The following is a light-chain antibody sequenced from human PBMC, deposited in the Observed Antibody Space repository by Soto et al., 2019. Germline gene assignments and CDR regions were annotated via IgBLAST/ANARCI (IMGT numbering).Light chain of an antibody. V-gene: IGKV2-28*01. J-gene: IGKJ5*01. CDR3: MQGVQMPPIT. CDR2: LAS. CDR1: QSLQHSNGYNY. Sequence: PLSLPVTPGEPASISCRSSQSLQHSNGYNYLDWYFQKPGQSPQLLIHLASNRASGVPVRFSGSGSGTDFTLNISSVEAEDVGLYYCMQGVQMPPITFGQGTRLEIK.